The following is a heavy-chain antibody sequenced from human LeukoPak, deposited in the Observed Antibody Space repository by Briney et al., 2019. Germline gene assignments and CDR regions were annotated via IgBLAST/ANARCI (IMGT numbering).Heavy chain of an antibody. V-gene: IGHV3-21*01. Sequence: GGSLRLSCAASGFTFRSYSMNWVRQAPGKGLEWVSSISGRSIYIYYADSVKGRFTISRDNAKNSLYLQMNSLRAEDTAVYYCARDMAAGTSGSYYYYYMDVWGKGTTVTISS. CDR2: ISGRSIYI. J-gene: IGHJ6*03. CDR1: GFTFRSYS. CDR3: ARDMAAGTSGSYYYYYMDV. D-gene: IGHD6-13*01.